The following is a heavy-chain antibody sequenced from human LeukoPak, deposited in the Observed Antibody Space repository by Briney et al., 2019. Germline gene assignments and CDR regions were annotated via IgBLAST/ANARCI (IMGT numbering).Heavy chain of an antibody. J-gene: IGHJ6*04. CDR2: INPNSGGT. V-gene: IGHV1-2*04. CDR3: ARAAIRGYCSSTSCYNHGMDV. D-gene: IGHD2-2*02. CDR1: GYTFTGYY. Sequence: GASVKVSCKASGYTFTGYYMHWVRQAPGQGLEWMGWINPNSGGTNYAQKFQGWVTMTRDTSISTAYMELSRLRSDDTAVYYCARAAIRGYCSSTSCYNHGMDVWGKGTTVTVSS.